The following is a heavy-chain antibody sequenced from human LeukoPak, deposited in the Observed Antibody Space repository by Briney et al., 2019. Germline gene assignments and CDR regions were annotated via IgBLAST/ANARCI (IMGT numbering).Heavy chain of an antibody. D-gene: IGHD4-23*01. CDR3: ARGYGGFDAFDI. J-gene: IGHJ3*02. CDR2: INAGNGNT. Sequence: ASVKVSCKASGYTFTSYAMHWVRQAPGQRLEWMGWINAGNGNTKYSQKFQGRVTMTRNTSISTAYMELSSLRSEDTAVYYCARGYGGFDAFDIWGQGTMVTVSS. V-gene: IGHV1-3*01. CDR1: GYTFTSYA.